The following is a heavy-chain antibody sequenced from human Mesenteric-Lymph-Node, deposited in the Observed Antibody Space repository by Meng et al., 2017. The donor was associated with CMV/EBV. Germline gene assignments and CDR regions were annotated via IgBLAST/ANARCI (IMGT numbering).Heavy chain of an antibody. J-gene: IGHJ6*02. CDR2: VSWNGSRT. CDR3: ARDQSAHDYSNSHYYYGMDV. CDR1: GFTFSNSD. V-gene: IGHV3-19*01. D-gene: IGHD4-11*01. Sequence: GGSLRLSCAASGFTFSNSDMNWVRQAPGKGLEWVSGVSWNGSRTHYADSVKGRFTISRDNAKNSLYLQMNSLRAEDTAVYYCARDQSAHDYSNSHYYYGMDVWGQGTTVTVSS.